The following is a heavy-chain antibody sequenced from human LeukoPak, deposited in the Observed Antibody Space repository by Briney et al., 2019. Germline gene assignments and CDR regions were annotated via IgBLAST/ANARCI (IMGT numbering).Heavy chain of an antibody. D-gene: IGHD5-24*01. CDR2: IKQDGSHS. J-gene: IGHJ4*02. CDR3: ANLWEMGY. Sequence: GGSLRLSCAASGFTFSDYWMAWVRQAPGKGLEWVANIKQDGSHSYYVDSVRGRFTISGDNAKSSLFLQMNSLRVEDTAVYYCANLWEMGYWGQGTLVTVSS. V-gene: IGHV3-7*01. CDR1: GFTFSDYW.